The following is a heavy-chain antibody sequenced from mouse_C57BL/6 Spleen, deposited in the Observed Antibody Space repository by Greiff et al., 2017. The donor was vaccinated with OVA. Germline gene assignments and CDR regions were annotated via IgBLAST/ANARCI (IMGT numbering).Heavy chain of an antibody. J-gene: IGHJ4*01. CDR3: ASPLYYDYDGAMDY. CDR1: GYSFTGYY. D-gene: IGHD2-4*01. Sequence: VQLQQSGPELVKPGASVKISCKASGYSFTGYYMNWVKQSPEKSLEWIGEINPSTGGTTYNQKFKAKATLTVDKSSSTAYMQLKRLTSEDSAVYYCASPLYYDYDGAMDYWGQGTSVTVSA. CDR2: INPSTGGT. V-gene: IGHV1-42*01.